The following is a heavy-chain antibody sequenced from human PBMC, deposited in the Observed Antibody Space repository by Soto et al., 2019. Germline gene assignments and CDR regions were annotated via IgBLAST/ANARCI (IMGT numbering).Heavy chain of an antibody. CDR3: AKGYSTYDYDSSGFFGVFDY. CDR1: GFTFSSYA. Sequence: GGSLRLSCAASGFTFSSYAMSWVRQSPGKGLEWVSAISGSGGSTYYADSVKGRFTISRDNSKNTLHLQMNSLRAEDTAVFYCAKGYSTYDYDSSGFFGVFDYWGQGTLVTVSS. J-gene: IGHJ4*02. CDR2: ISGSGGST. D-gene: IGHD3-22*01. V-gene: IGHV3-23*01.